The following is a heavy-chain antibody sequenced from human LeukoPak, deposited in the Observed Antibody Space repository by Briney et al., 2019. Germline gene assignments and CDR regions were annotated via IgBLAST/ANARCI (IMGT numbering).Heavy chain of an antibody. V-gene: IGHV3-21*01. CDR2: ISSSSSYI. CDR3: ARDSLHNYGGTGYGYYFDY. Sequence: GGSLRLSCAASGFTFSSYTMNWVRQAPGKGLEWVSYISSSSSYIYYADSVKGRFTISRDNAQKSLFLQMNGLRVEDTAMYYCARDSLHNYGGTGYGYYFDYWGQGTPVTVSS. J-gene: IGHJ4*02. CDR1: GFTFSSYT. D-gene: IGHD4/OR15-4a*01.